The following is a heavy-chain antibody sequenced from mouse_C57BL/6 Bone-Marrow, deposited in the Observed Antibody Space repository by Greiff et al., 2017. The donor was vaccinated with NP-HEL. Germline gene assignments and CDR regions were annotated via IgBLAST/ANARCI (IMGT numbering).Heavy chain of an antibody. CDR3: VRPLYGNYDAMDY. Sequence: EVQVVESGGGLVQPKGSLKLSCAASGFSFNTYAMNWVRQAPGKGLEWVARIRSKSNNYATYYADSVKDRFTISRDDSESMLYLQMNNLKTEDTAMYYCVRPLYGNYDAMDYWGQGTSVTVSS. V-gene: IGHV10-1*01. J-gene: IGHJ4*01. CDR2: IRSKSNNYAT. CDR1: GFSFNTYA. D-gene: IGHD2-1*01.